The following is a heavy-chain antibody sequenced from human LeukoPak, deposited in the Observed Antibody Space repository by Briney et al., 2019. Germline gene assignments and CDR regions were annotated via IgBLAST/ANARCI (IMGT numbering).Heavy chain of an antibody. V-gene: IGHV1-18*01. J-gene: IGHJ6*02. CDR2: ISAYNGNT. CDR3: AREYSSPYCYYGMDV. Sequence: ASGKVSCNASGYTFTSYGISWVRQRPGQGLGWMGWISAYNGNTNYAQKLQGRVTMTTDTSTSTAYMELRSLRSDDTAVYYCAREYSSPYCYYGMDVWGQGTTVTVSS. CDR1: GYTFTSYG. D-gene: IGHD6-13*01.